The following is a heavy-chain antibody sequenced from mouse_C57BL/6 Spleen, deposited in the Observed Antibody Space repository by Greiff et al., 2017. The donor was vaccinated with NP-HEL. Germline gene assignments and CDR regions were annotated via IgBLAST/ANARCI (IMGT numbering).Heavy chain of an antibody. CDR3: ARVGSSPHWYFDV. V-gene: IGHV1-9*01. CDR2: ILPGSGST. Sequence: QVQLQQSGAELMKPGASVKLSCKATGYTFTGYWIEWVKQRPGHGLEWIGEILPGSGSTNYNEKFKGKATLTADKSSSTAYMQLSSLTSEDSAVYFCARVGSSPHWYFDVWGTGTTVTVSS. J-gene: IGHJ1*03. D-gene: IGHD1-1*01. CDR1: GYTFTGYW.